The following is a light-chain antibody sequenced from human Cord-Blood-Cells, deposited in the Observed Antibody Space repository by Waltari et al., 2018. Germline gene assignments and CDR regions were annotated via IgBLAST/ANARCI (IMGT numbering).Light chain of an antibody. J-gene: IGLJ1*01. V-gene: IGLV2-14*03. CDR2: DVS. Sequence: QSALTQPASVSGSPGQSITISCTGTSSDVGGYNYVSWYQQHPGKAPKLMIYDVSNRPPGVSNRFSGSKSGNTASVTISGLQAEDEADYYCSSYTSSSTDVFGTGTKVTVL. CDR1: SSDVGGYNY. CDR3: SSYTSSSTDV.